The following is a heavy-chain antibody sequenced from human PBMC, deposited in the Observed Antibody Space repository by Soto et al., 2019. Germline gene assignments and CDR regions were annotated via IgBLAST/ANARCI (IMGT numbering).Heavy chain of an antibody. J-gene: IGHJ3*02. D-gene: IGHD6-19*01. CDR2: ISWNSGSI. CDR3: AKDMGAVAGLGAFDI. Sequence: EVQLVESGGGLVQPGRSLRLSCAASGFTFDDYDMHWVRQAPGKGLEWVSGISWNSGSIGYADSVKGRFTISRDNAKNSLYLQMNSLRAEDTALYYCAKDMGAVAGLGAFDIWGQGTMVTVSS. V-gene: IGHV3-9*01. CDR1: GFTFDDYD.